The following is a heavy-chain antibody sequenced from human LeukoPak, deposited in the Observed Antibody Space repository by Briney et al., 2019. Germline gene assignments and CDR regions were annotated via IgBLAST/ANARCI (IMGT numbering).Heavy chain of an antibody. J-gene: IGHJ4*02. V-gene: IGHV3-23*01. CDR1: GFTFSSYA. D-gene: IGHD6-19*01. CDR2: ISGSGGST. CDR3: AKFIAVAGHFDY. Sequence: GGSLRLSCAASGFTFSSYAMHWVRQAPGKGLEWVSAISGSGGSTYYADSVKGRFTISRDNSKNTLYLQMNSLRAEDTAVYYCAKFIAVAGHFDYWGQGTLVTVSS.